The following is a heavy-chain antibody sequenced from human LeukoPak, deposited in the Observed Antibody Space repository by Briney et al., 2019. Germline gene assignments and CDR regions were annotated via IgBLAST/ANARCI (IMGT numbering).Heavy chain of an antibody. CDR1: GVSITTYSHN. CDR2: FPFSGAI. D-gene: IGHD3-22*01. Sequence: SEPLSLTCTVSGVSITTYSHNYDWIRQPPGKGLEWIVCFPFSGAINYNPSLHSRVTIFIDTSKKQIPLRLNSVTAADTAVYYCARRYEGSGYAYDYWGQGILVTVSS. J-gene: IGHJ4*02. V-gene: IGHV4-39*01. CDR3: ARRYEGSGYAYDY.